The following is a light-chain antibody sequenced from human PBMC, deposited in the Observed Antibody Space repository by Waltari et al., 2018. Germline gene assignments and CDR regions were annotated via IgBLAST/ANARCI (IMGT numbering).Light chain of an antibody. V-gene: IGLV2-11*01. CDR1: SSEVGGYNF. CDR2: DVS. Sequence: QSALTQPRAVSGSPGQSVTISCAGTSSEVGGYNFVSWYQHHPGKAPKLMIYDVSERPSGVPDRFSGSKSGNTASLTISGLQAEDEADYHCCSYAGSLAVFGGGTKVTVL. CDR3: CSYAGSLAV. J-gene: IGLJ2*01.